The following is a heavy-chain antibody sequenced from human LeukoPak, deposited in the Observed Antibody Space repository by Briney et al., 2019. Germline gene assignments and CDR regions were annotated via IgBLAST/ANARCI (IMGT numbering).Heavy chain of an antibody. J-gene: IGHJ4*02. V-gene: IGHV4-34*01. Sequence: PSETLSLTCAVYGGSFSGYYWSWIRQPPGKGLEWIGEINHSGGTNYNPSLKSRVTISVDTSKNQFSLKLSSVTAADTAVYYCARWAYSSSWYGVRYFDYWGQGTLVTVSS. CDR1: GGSFSGYY. CDR2: INHSGGT. CDR3: ARWAYSSSWYGVRYFDY. D-gene: IGHD6-13*01.